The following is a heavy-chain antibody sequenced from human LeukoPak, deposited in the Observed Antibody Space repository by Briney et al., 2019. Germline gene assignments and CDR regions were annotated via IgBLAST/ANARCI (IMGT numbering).Heavy chain of an antibody. CDR1: GGSISSDDYC. CDR3: ARTYYYDSSGYYYYYYGMDV. Sequence: SETLSLTCSVSGGSISSDDYCWNWIRQHPGKGLEWIGYIYYSGSTYYNPSLKSRVALSVDTSKNQFSLKLSSVTAADTAVYYCARTYYYDSSGYYYYYYGMDVWGQGTTVTVSS. V-gene: IGHV4-31*03. CDR2: IYYSGST. D-gene: IGHD3-22*01. J-gene: IGHJ6*02.